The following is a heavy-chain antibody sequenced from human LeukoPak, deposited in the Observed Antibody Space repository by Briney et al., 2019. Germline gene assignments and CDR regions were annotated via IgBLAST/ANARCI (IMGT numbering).Heavy chain of an antibody. Sequence: ASVKVSCKASGYTFTSYYMRWVRQAPGQGLEWIGIINPSGGSTIYAQKFQGRVTTTRDTSTSTVYMELSSLRSEDPAVYYCARVYSSSSPFDYWGQGTLVTVSS. D-gene: IGHD6-6*01. CDR3: ARVYSSSSPFDY. V-gene: IGHV1-46*01. CDR1: GYTFTSYY. J-gene: IGHJ4*02. CDR2: INPSGGST.